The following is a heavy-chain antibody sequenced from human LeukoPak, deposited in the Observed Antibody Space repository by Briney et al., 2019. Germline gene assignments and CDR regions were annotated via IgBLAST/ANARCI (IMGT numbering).Heavy chain of an antibody. V-gene: IGHV3-48*03. Sequence: SGGSLRLSCAASGVTFSSYDMNWVRQAPGKGLEWVSYISGSGTTTYYADSVKGRFTISRDYSKNSLYLQMNSLRVEDTAVYYCARDLVSGAYTFDIWGQGTMVTVSS. D-gene: IGHD3-16*01. J-gene: IGHJ3*02. CDR3: ARDLVSGAYTFDI. CDR1: GVTFSSYD. CDR2: ISGSGTTT.